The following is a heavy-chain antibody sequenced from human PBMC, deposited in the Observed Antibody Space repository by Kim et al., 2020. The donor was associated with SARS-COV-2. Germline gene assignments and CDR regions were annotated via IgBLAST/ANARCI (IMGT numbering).Heavy chain of an antibody. D-gene: IGHD3-10*01. V-gene: IGHV3-49*03. J-gene: IGHJ4*02. CDR3: SRGSASYADY. Sequence: GGSLRLSCTASGFTFGDYAMSWFRQAPGKGLEWVGYIRTKGYGGTTEYAASVKGRFTISRDDSNSIVSLQMNNLRTEDTALYFCSRGSASYADYWGQGALVSVSS. CDR1: GFTFGDYA. CDR2: IRTKGYGGTT.